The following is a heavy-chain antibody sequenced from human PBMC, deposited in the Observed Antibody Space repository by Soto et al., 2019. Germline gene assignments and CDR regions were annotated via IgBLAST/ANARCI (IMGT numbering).Heavy chain of an antibody. CDR1: GFTFSRSS. CDR3: VRGYDSSGYWTAFDY. CDR2: IVVSDGQM. D-gene: IGHD3-22*01. V-gene: IGHV3-21*01. J-gene: IGHJ4*02. Sequence: LRLSCEGSGFTFSRSSMNWVRQAPGKGLEWVASIVVSDGQMHYANFVRGRFTISRDNAKRSLYLEMNSLTAEDTAIYFCVRGYDSSGYWTAFDYWGQGTLVTVSS.